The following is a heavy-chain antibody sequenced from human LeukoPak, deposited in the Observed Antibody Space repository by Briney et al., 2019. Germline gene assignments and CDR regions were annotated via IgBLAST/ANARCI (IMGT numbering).Heavy chain of an antibody. CDR2: MSSDGNKK. Sequence: GGSLRLSCAAPGFTFNSYTMHWVRQAPGKGLEWVAVMSSDGNKKFYAEYVKGRFTISRDNSKNTLYLQMNSLRAEDTAIYYCAREMYLRSGYTFDYWGQGTQVTVSS. D-gene: IGHD3-3*01. CDR1: GFTFNSYT. CDR3: AREMYLRSGYTFDY. V-gene: IGHV3-30-3*01. J-gene: IGHJ4*02.